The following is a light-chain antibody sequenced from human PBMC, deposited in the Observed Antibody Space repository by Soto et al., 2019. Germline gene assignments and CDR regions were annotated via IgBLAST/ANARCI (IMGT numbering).Light chain of an antibody. J-gene: IGKJ3*01. CDR3: QQLNTYPLFT. Sequence: DIQLTQSPSFLSASVGDRVTITCRASQVISNYLAWYQQKPGKAPKLLIYAASTLQSGVPSRFSGSGSGTEFTLTISSLQPEDFATYYCQQLNTYPLFTFGPGTKVDIK. CDR2: AAS. V-gene: IGKV1-9*01. CDR1: QVISNY.